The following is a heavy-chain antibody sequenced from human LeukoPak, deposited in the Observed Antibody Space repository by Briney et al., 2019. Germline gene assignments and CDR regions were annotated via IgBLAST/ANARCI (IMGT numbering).Heavy chain of an antibody. CDR3: AGNYYGSGSYYSEDRY. CDR2: IYTSGST. J-gene: IGHJ4*02. D-gene: IGHD3-10*01. V-gene: IGHV4-61*02. Sequence: PSETLSLTCTVSGGSISSGSYYWSWIRQPAGKGLEWIGRIYTSGSTNYNPSLKSRVTISVDTSKKQFSLKLSSVTAADTAVYYCAGNYYGSGSYYSEDRYWGQGTLVTVSS. CDR1: GGSISSGSYY.